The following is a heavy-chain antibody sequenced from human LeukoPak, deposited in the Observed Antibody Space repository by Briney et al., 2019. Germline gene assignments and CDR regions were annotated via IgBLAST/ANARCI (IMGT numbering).Heavy chain of an antibody. Sequence: ASVKVSCKASGYTFTSYAVNWVRQAPGQGLEWMGWINTNTGNPTYAQGFTGRFVFSLDTSVSTAYLQISSLKAEDTAVYYCVTRDGVSSGFFNLDYWGQGTLVTVSS. V-gene: IGHV7-4-1*02. J-gene: IGHJ4*02. CDR2: INTNTGNP. CDR1: GYTFTSYA. CDR3: VTRDGVSSGFFNLDY. D-gene: IGHD3-22*01.